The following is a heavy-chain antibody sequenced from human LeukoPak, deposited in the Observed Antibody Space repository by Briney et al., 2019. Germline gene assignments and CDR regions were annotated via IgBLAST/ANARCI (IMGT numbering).Heavy chain of an antibody. CDR2: INSDGSST. Sequence: GGSLRLSCAASGFTFSSYWMHWVRHAPGKGLVWVSRINSDGSSTSYADSVKGRFTISRDNAKNTLYLQMNSLRAEDTAVYYCARDTVSHYYGSGGYDYWGQGTLVTVSS. J-gene: IGHJ4*02. CDR3: ARDTVSHYYGSGGYDY. CDR1: GFTFSSYW. D-gene: IGHD3-10*01. V-gene: IGHV3-74*01.